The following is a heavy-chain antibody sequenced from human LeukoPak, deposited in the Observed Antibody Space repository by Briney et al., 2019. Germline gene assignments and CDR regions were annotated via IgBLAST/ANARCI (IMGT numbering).Heavy chain of an antibody. V-gene: IGHV4-59*01. J-gene: IGHJ3*02. CDR3: AREGGTNYDIHAFDI. D-gene: IGHD3-9*01. CDR1: GGSISSYY. CDR2: IYYSGST. Sequence: PSETLSLTCTVSGGSISSYYWGWIRQPPGKGLEWIGYIYYSGSTNYNPSLKSRVTISVDTSKNQFSLKLSSVTAADTAVYYCAREGGTNYDIHAFDIWGQGTMVTVSS.